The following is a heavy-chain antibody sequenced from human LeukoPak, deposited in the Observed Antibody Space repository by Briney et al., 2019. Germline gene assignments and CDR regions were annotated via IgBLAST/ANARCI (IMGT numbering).Heavy chain of an antibody. V-gene: IGHV3-7*03. J-gene: IGHJ4*02. CDR2: IKQDGSEK. CDR1: GFIFSNYW. Sequence: GGSLRLSCAASGFIFSNYWMSWVRQGPGKGLEWVANIKQDGSEKYYVDSVKGRFTISRDNAKNSLYLQMNSLRAEDTAVYYCAKTPGGYYFYFDYWGQGTLVTVSS. CDR3: AKTPGGYYFYFDY. D-gene: IGHD3-22*01.